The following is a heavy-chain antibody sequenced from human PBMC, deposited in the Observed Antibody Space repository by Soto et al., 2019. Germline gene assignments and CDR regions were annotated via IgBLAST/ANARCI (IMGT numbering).Heavy chain of an antibody. CDR1: GFTFSSYW. Sequence: PGGSLRLSCAASGFTFSSYWMSWVRQAPGKGLEWVANIKQDGSEKYYVDSVKGRFTISRDNAKNSLYLQMNSLRAEDTAVYYCARDLGSYSSSSGSDYWGQGTLVTVSS. V-gene: IGHV3-7*01. CDR2: IKQDGSEK. J-gene: IGHJ4*02. D-gene: IGHD6-6*01. CDR3: ARDLGSYSSSSGSDY.